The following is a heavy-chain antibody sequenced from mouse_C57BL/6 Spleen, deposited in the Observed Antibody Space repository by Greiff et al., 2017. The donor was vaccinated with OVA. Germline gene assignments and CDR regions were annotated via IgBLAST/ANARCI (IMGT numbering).Heavy chain of an antibody. D-gene: IGHD1-1*01. CDR2: ISYDGSN. Sequence: EVQLQQSGPGLVKPSPSLSLSCSVTGYSFTSGYYWNLIRQFPGNNLEWMGYISYDGSNNYNPSLKNRISITLDTSKNQFFLKLNSVTTEDTPTYYGASPYYYGSSLWYCDVWGTGTTVTVSS. J-gene: IGHJ1*03. V-gene: IGHV3-6*01. CDR3: ASPYYYGSSLWYCDV. CDR1: GYSFTSGYY.